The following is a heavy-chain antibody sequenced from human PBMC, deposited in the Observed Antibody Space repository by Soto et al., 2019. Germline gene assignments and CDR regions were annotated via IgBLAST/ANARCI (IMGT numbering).Heavy chain of an antibody. J-gene: IGHJ4*02. Sequence: GSLRLSCAASGFTVSSSYLSWVRQAPGKGLEWVSTIYSPGSTYYADSVKGRFTISGDNSENTLYLQMNSLRAEDTAVYYCARGLVGATTAFDHWGQGTLVTVSS. V-gene: IGHV3-53*01. CDR3: ARGLVGATTAFDH. CDR1: GFTVSSSY. D-gene: IGHD1-26*01. CDR2: IYSPGST.